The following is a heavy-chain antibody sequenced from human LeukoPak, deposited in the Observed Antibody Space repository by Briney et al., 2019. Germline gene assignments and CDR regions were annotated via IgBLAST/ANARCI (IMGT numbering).Heavy chain of an antibody. CDR2: IVVGSGNT. J-gene: IGHJ4*02. V-gene: IGHV1-58*01. Sequence: ASVKVSCKASGFTFTSSAVQWVRQARGQRLEWIGWIVVGSGNTNYAQKFQERVTITRDMSTSTAYMELSSLRSEDTAVYYCAAGQPSYCGGDCYRWGQGILVTVSS. D-gene: IGHD2-21*02. CDR3: AAGQPSYCGGDCYR. CDR1: GFTFTSSA.